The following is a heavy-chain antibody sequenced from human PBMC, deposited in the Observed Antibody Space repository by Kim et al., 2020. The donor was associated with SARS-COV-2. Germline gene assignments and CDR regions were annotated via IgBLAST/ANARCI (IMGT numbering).Heavy chain of an antibody. CDR3: ARYEGSTVVTLRWYFDL. Sequence: VKGRFTISRDNAKNSLYLQMNSLRAEDTALYYCARYEGSTVVTLRWYFDLWGRGTLVTVSS. J-gene: IGHJ2*01. V-gene: IGHV3-20*03. D-gene: IGHD4-17*01.